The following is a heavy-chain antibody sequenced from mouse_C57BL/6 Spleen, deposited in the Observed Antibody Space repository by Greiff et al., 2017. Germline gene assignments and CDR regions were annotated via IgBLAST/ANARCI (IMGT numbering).Heavy chain of an antibody. CDR2: IYPGDGDT. V-gene: IGHV1-82*01. CDR3: ARSDGTRYFDV. CDR1: GYAFSSSW. Sequence: QVQLQQSGPELVKPGASVKISCKASGYAFSSSWMNWVKQRPGKGLEWIGRIYPGDGDTNYNGKFKGKATLTADKSSSTAYRQLSSLTSEDAAVYFCARSDGTRYFDVWGTGTTVTVSS. D-gene: IGHD2-1*01. J-gene: IGHJ1*03.